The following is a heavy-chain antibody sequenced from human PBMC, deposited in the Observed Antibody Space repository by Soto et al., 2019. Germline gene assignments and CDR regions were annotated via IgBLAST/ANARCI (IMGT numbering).Heavy chain of an antibody. CDR3: ARDTVSGFYYYYGMDV. V-gene: IGHV1-18*01. CDR2: ISAYNGNT. Sequence: QVQLVQSGAEVKKPGASVKVSCKASGYTFTSYGISWVRQAPGQGLEWMGWISAYNGNTNYAQKLQGRVTMTTDTSTSTAYMELRGLRSDDTAVYYCARDTVSGFYYYYGMDVWGQGTTVTVSS. CDR1: GYTFTSYG. J-gene: IGHJ6*02. D-gene: IGHD4-4*01.